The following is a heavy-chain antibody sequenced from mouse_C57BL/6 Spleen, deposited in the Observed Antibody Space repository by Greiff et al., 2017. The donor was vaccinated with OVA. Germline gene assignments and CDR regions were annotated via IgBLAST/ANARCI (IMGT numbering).Heavy chain of an antibody. CDR3: ARGDYYGSSYAMDY. J-gene: IGHJ4*01. CDR1: GYTFTSYW. CDR2: IDPSDSET. V-gene: IGHV1-52*01. Sequence: QVQLQQPGAELVRPGSSVKLSCKASGYTFTSYWMHWVTQRPIQGLEWIGNIDPSDSETHYNQKFKDKATLTVDKSSSTAYMQLSSLTSEDSAVYYCARGDYYGSSYAMDYWGQGTSVTVSS. D-gene: IGHD1-1*01.